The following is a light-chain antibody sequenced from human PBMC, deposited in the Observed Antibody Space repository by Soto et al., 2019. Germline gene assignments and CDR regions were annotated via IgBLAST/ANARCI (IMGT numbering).Light chain of an antibody. CDR2: EVI. Sequence: SVLTQPPSPSGSPGQSVNISCTGTSGDVGRYNYVSWFQQHPGKAPKLMIYEVIQRPSGVPDRFSGSKSGNTASLTVSGLQAEDEADYYCYSHAGSNTYVFGTGTKVTVL. J-gene: IGLJ1*01. CDR1: SGDVGRYNY. V-gene: IGLV2-8*01. CDR3: YSHAGSNTYV.